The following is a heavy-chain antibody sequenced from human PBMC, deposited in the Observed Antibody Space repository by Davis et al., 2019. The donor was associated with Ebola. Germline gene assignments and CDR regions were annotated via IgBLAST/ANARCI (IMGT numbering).Heavy chain of an antibody. CDR3: AREAAHCGGDCHDY. V-gene: IGHV3-48*03. CDR1: GFAFSNYE. J-gene: IGHJ4*02. Sequence: GESLKISCAASGFAFSNYELNWVRQAPGKGLEWLSYIDGSGDTVYYAESVRGRFTISRDNAKNSLYLQMNSLRAEDTAVYYCAREAAHCGGDCHDYWGQGTLVTVSS. CDR2: IDGSGDTV. D-gene: IGHD2-21*01.